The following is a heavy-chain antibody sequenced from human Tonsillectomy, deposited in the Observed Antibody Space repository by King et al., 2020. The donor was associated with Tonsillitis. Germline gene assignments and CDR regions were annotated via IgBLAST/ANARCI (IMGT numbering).Heavy chain of an antibody. CDR1: GFSFSDHD. Sequence: VQLVESGGGLVKPGGSLRLSCATSGFSFSDHDMNWVRQAPGKGLEWGSSINSNSKYFQYADSVKGRLSISRDNAKNSLDLQMNSLRAEETAVYYCARDKGAGYYDSGRGAFDVWGQGTMVTVSS. J-gene: IGHJ3*01. D-gene: IGHD3-22*01. CDR3: ARDKGAGYYDSGRGAFDV. CDR2: INSNSKYF. V-gene: IGHV3-21*01.